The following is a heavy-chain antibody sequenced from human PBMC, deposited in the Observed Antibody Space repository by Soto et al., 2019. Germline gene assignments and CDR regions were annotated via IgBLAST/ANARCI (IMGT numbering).Heavy chain of an antibody. CDR2: IDASGNS. CDR3: ARYSSNWFQTEGMDV. D-gene: IGHD6-13*01. CDR1: GDSISSYY. Sequence: PSETLSLTCTVSGDSISSYYWNWIQQPAGKGLEWIGRIDASGNSNYNPSLKSRVTMSVDTSKKQFSLKVTSVTAADTAVYYCARYSSNWFQTEGMDVWGQGTTVTVSS. V-gene: IGHV4-4*07. J-gene: IGHJ6*02.